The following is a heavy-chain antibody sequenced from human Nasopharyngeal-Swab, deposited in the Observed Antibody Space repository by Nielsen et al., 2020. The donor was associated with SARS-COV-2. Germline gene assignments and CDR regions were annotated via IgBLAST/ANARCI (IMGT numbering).Heavy chain of an antibody. Sequence: GESLKIFCAASGFTFSSYWMHWVRQAPGKGPVWVSRINSDGSSTSYADSVKGRFTISRDNAKNTLYLQMNSLRAEDTAVYYCARAWSRDGYNVDYWGQGTLVTVSS. J-gene: IGHJ4*02. CDR2: INSDGSST. D-gene: IGHD5-24*01. V-gene: IGHV3-74*01. CDR1: GFTFSSYW. CDR3: ARAWSRDGYNVDY.